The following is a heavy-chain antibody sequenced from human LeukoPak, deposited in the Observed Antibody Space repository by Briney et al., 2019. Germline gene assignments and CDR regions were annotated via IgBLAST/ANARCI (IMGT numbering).Heavy chain of an antibody. D-gene: IGHD3-9*01. CDR3: VGHYNILTGYYSDYDAFDL. Sequence: ASVKVSCKASGYTFSAYYVDWVRQAPGQGLEWMGWINPNSGDTNFAQKFQGRVTMTRDSSISTAYMQLSRLRSDDTAVYYCVGHYNILTGYYSDYDAFDLWGQETMVTVSS. CDR2: INPNSGDT. J-gene: IGHJ3*01. V-gene: IGHV1-2*02. CDR1: GYTFSAYY.